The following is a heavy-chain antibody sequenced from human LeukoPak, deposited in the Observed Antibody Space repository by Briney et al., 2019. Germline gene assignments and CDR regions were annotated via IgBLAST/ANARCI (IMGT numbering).Heavy chain of an antibody. J-gene: IGHJ4*02. CDR3: ATYFYGEYGSYYFDY. CDR2: IHYSEST. Sequence: SETLSLTCTVSGGSIRSGGDYWSWIRQHPGKGLEWIGYIHYSESTYYNPSLRSRVTMSVDKSKNQFSLKLSSVTAADTAVYYCATYFYGEYGSYYFDYWGQGTLVTVSS. D-gene: IGHD4-17*01. CDR1: GGSIRSGGDY. V-gene: IGHV4-31*09.